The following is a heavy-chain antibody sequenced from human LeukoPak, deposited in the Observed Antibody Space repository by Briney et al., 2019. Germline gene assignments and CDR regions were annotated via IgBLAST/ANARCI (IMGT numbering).Heavy chain of an antibody. J-gene: IGHJ4*02. CDR3: ASPYYCSGGSCIEFDY. CDR2: IYYSGST. V-gene: IGHV4-39*01. Sequence: KPSETLSLTCTVSGGSISSSSYYWGWIRQPPGKGLEWIGSIYYSGSTYYNPSLKSRVTISVDTSKNQFSLKLSSVTAADTAVYYCASPYYCSGGSCIEFDYWGQGTLVTVSS. CDR1: GGSISSSSYY. D-gene: IGHD2-15*01.